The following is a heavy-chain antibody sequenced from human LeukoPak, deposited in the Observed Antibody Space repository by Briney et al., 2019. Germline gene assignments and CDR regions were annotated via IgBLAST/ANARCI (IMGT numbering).Heavy chain of an antibody. CDR3: ARGGGAYYYYYYMDV. CDR2: INPSGGST. Sequence: ASVKVSCKASGYTFTSYYIHWVRRAPGQGLEWMGLINPSGGSTSYAQKFQGRVTMTRDMSTSTVYMELSSLRSEDTAVYYCARGGGAYYYYYYMDVWGKGTTVTVSS. D-gene: IGHD3-16*01. V-gene: IGHV1-46*01. J-gene: IGHJ6*03. CDR1: GYTFTSYY.